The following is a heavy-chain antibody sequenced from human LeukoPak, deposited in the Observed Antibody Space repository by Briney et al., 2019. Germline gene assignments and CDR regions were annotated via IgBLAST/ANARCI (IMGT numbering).Heavy chain of an antibody. CDR3: AKRYGDSTGWFFDF. J-gene: IGHJ4*02. V-gene: IGHV3-23*01. D-gene: IGHD6-13*01. CDR1: RYSFDSYA. Sequence: GGSLKLSCEGSRYSFDSYAITWVRQAPGKGLEWVSSINGSGDITYYAESVKGRFTVSRDNSKNTLFLQLNSLRAEDTAVFYCAKRYGDSTGWFFDFWGQGSLVTVSS. CDR2: INGSGDIT.